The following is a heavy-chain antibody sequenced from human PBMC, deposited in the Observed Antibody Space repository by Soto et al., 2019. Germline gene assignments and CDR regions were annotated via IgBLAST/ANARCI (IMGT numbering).Heavy chain of an antibody. CDR3: ARHWSTFVWYFDL. CDR2: IYYSGST. V-gene: IGHV4-39*01. CDR1: GGSISSSSYY. J-gene: IGHJ2*01. D-gene: IGHD3-16*01. Sequence: SETLSLTCTVSGGSISSSSYYWGWIRQPPGKGLEWIGSIYYSGSTYYNPSLKSRVTISVDTSKNQFSLKLSSMTAADTAVYYCARHWSTFVWYFDLWGRGTLVTVSS.